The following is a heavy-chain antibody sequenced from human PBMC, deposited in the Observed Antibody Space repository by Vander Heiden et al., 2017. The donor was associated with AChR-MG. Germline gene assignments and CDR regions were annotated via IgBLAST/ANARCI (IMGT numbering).Heavy chain of an antibody. CDR2: VDPEDGET. Sequence: EVQLVQSGAEVKKHGATVKISCQVSGHTFTGYYMHGMQQAPGKGLEWMGLVDPEDGETIYAEKFQGRVTITADTSTDTAYMELSSLRSEDTAVYYCATGDYYNWFDPWGQGTLVTVSS. CDR1: GHTFTGYY. D-gene: IGHD3-10*01. J-gene: IGHJ5*02. V-gene: IGHV1-69-2*01. CDR3: ATGDYYNWFDP.